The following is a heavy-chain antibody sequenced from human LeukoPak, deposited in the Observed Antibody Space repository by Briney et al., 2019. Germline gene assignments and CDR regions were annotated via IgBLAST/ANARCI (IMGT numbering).Heavy chain of an antibody. CDR2: LYYSGSI. CDR3: ARLPTVTFFDY. V-gene: IGHV4-59*08. D-gene: IGHD4-17*01. J-gene: IGHJ4*02. Sequence: PSETLSLTCNVSGDSINTYYWSWIRQPPGRGLEWVAYLYYSGSINYNPSLKSRVTISVDTSKNQFSLRLSSVTAADTAVYYCARLPTVTFFDYWGQGTLVTVSS. CDR1: GDSINTYY.